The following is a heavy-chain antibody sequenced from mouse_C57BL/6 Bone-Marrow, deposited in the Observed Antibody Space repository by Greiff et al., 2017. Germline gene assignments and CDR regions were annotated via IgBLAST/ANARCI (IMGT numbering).Heavy chain of an antibody. D-gene: IGHD2-4*01. CDR2: IHPNSGST. CDR1: GYTFTSYW. V-gene: IGHV1-64*01. CDR3: ARWGLRRDWYFDV. Sequence: QVQLKQPGAELVKPGASVKLSCKASGYTFTSYWMHWVKQRPGQGLEWIGMIHPNSGSTNYNEKFKSKATLTVDKSSSTAYMQLSSLTSEDSAVYYCARWGLRRDWYFDVWGTGTTVTVSS. J-gene: IGHJ1*03.